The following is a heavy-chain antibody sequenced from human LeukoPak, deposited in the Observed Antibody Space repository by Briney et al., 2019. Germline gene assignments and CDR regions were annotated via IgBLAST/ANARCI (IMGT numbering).Heavy chain of an antibody. CDR3: AKVQRYQLLRGYFDY. D-gene: IGHD2-2*01. V-gene: IGHV3-30*18. CDR1: GFTFSSYG. Sequence: GGSLRLSCAASGFTFSSYGMHWVRQAPGKGLEWVAVISYDGSNKYYADSVKGRFTISRDNSKNTPYLQMNSLRAEDTAVYYCAKVQRYQLLRGYFDYWGQGTLVTVSS. J-gene: IGHJ4*02. CDR2: ISYDGSNK.